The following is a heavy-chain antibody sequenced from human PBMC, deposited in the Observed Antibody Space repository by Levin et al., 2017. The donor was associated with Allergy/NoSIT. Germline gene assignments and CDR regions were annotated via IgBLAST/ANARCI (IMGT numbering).Heavy chain of an antibody. CDR1: GFTFSSYA. Sequence: LSLTCAASGFTFSSYAMSWVRQGPGKGLEWVSAISGSGGNTYYADSVKGRFTISRDDSKNTLYLQLNSLRAEDTAVYYCAKESPGTGTTSCFDYWGQGTLVTVSS. J-gene: IGHJ4*02. CDR2: ISGSGGNT. V-gene: IGHV3-23*01. D-gene: IGHD1-1*01. CDR3: AKESPGTGTTSCFDY.